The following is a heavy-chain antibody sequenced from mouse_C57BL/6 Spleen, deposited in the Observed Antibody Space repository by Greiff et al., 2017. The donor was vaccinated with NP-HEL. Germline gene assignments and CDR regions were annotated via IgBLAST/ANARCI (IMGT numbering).Heavy chain of an antibody. J-gene: IGHJ1*03. CDR2: ISYDGSN. Sequence: EVKLQESGPGLVKPSQSRSLTWSVTGFSITSGYFWNWLRQFPGNKLEWMGFISYDGSNIDTPSPKNRISITRDTTKNQFFLKLNTMTTKDTTTYYCARKEKILRYLDVWGTGTTVTVSS. D-gene: IGHD1-1*01. CDR1: GFSITSGYF. V-gene: IGHV3-6*01. CDR3: ARKEKILRYLDV.